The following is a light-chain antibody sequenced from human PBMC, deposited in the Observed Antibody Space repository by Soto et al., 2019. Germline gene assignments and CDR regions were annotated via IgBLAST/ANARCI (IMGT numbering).Light chain of an antibody. CDR2: DDN. CDR3: GSWDSSLSAYV. V-gene: IGLV1-51*01. CDR1: SSNIGGNS. J-gene: IGLJ1*01. Sequence: QSVLTQPPSVSAAPGQKVTISCSGSSSNIGGNSVSWYQQLPGTAPKLLIYDDNKRTSGIPDRFSCSKSGTSATLGITGFQTGDEADYYCGSWDSSLSAYVFGTGTKV.